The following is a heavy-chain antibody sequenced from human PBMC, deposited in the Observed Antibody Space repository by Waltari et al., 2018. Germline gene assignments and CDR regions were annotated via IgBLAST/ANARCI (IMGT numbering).Heavy chain of an antibody. CDR3: LYDPSV. Sequence: DVQLVESGGGLVKPGGSLSLSCSASGISFTDAGMNWVRQAQGRGREGIGRIKDKADGGTIDYAAPVKGRFTISRDDSKKMTYLQRNSLKPDDTGVYFCLYDPSVWGQGTLVTVSS. D-gene: IGHD5-12*01. V-gene: IGHV3-15*07. CDR1: GISFTDAG. J-gene: IGHJ4*02. CDR2: IKDKADGGTI.